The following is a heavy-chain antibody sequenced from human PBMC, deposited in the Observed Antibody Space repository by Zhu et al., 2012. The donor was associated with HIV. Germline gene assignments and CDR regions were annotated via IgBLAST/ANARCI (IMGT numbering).Heavy chain of an antibody. Sequence: QVQLQESGPGLVKPSETLSLTCAVSTYSISSGYYWGWIRQPPRKGLEWIGSIYHSGNTYYNPSLKSRVTISVDTSKNQFSLKLSSVTAADTAVYYCARLPGWWLRFGRDDAFDIWGQGTMVTVSS. D-gene: IGHD5-12*01. CDR1: TYSISSGYY. V-gene: IGHV4-38-2*01. J-gene: IGHJ3*02. CDR3: ARLPGWWLRFGRDDAFDI. CDR2: IYHSGNT.